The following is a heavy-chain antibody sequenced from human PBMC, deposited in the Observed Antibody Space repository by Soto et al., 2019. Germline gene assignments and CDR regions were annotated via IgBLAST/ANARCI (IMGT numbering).Heavy chain of an antibody. CDR3: ARGEVGFWGGDYVSMLDY. J-gene: IGHJ4*02. CDR1: GFTFSSYG. Sequence: GGSLRLSCAASGFTFSSYGMHWVRQAPGKGLEWVAVIWYDGSNKYYADSVKGRFTISRDNSKNTLYLQMNSLRAEDTAVYYCARGEVGFWGGDYVSMLDYWGQGTLVTVSS. D-gene: IGHD4-17*01. CDR2: IWYDGSNK. V-gene: IGHV3-33*01.